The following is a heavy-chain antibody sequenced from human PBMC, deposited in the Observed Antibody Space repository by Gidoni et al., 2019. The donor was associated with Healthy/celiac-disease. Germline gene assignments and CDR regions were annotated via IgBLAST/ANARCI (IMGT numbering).Heavy chain of an antibody. CDR3: ARVTGDAPYNWFDP. Sequence: QVQLQESGPGLVKPSQTLSLTCTVSGGSISSGGYYWSWIRQHPGKGLEWIGYIYYSGSTYYNPSLKSRVTISVDTSKNQFSLKLSSVTAADTPVYYCARVTGDAPYNWFDPWGQGTLVTVSS. CDR1: GGSISSGGYY. V-gene: IGHV4-31*03. CDR2: IYYSGST. J-gene: IGHJ5*02. D-gene: IGHD7-27*01.